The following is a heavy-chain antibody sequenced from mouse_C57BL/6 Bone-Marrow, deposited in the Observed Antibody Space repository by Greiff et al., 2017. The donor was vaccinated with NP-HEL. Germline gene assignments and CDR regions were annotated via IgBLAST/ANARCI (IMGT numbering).Heavy chain of an antibody. CDR3: ARFGYYAY. Sequence: LEESGAELVRPGTSVKVSCKASGYAFTNYLIEWVKQRPGQGLEWIGVINPGSGGTNYNEKFKGKATLTADKSSSTAYMQLSSLTSEDSAVYFCARFGYYAYWGQGTLVTVSA. V-gene: IGHV1-54*01. J-gene: IGHJ3*01. D-gene: IGHD2-3*01. CDR1: GYAFTNYL. CDR2: INPGSGGT.